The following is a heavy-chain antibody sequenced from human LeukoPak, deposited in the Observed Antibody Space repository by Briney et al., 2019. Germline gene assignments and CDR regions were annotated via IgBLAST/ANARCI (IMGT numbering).Heavy chain of an antibody. D-gene: IGHD6-13*01. Sequence: GASLKISCKASGSSFTTYWIGWVRPMPGKGLEWMGLIYPGDSDTRYNPSFQGQVTISADQSISTAYLQWSSLKASDTALYYCVRQYISSSFDYWGQGNLVTVSS. CDR3: VRQYISSSFDY. CDR2: IYPGDSDT. CDR1: GSSFTTYW. J-gene: IGHJ4*02. V-gene: IGHV5-51*01.